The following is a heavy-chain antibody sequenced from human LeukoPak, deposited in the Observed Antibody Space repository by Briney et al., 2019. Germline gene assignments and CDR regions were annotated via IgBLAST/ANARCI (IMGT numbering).Heavy chain of an antibody. CDR1: GGSISSYY. D-gene: IGHD6-19*01. CDR2: IYYSGST. Sequence: PSETLSLTCTVSGGSISSYYWSWIRQPPGKGLEWIGYIYYSGSTNYNPSLKSRVTISVDTSKNQFSLKLSSVTAADTAVYYCARGGEYSSGWYAQYYYYGMDVWGRGTTVTVSS. CDR3: ARGGEYSSGWYAQYYYYGMDV. J-gene: IGHJ6*02. V-gene: IGHV4-59*01.